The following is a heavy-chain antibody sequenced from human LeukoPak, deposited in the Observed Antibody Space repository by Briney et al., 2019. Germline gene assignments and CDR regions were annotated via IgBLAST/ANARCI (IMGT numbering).Heavy chain of an antibody. CDR3: ASDSSSWQVGNY. J-gene: IGHJ4*02. CDR2: IKSKTDGGTT. D-gene: IGHD6-13*01. Sequence: PGGSLRLSCAASGFTFSNAWMSWVRQAPGKGLEWVGRIKSKTDGGTTDYAAPVKGRFTISRDDSKNTLYLQMNSLRAEDTAVYYCASDSSSWQVGNYWGQGTLVTVSS. CDR1: GFTFSNAW. V-gene: IGHV3-15*01.